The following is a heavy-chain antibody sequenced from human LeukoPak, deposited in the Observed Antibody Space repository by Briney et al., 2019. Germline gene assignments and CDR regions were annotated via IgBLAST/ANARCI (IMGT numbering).Heavy chain of an antibody. D-gene: IGHD6-13*01. V-gene: IGHV3-23*01. J-gene: IGHJ6*02. CDR2: ITGSGGNT. Sequence: QPGGSLRLSCAASGFIFSSYSMSWVRQALGMGLEWVSVITGSGGNTYYADSVKGRFTISKDNSKNTVYLQMSSLRVDDTAVYYCAKAASSSWPSYYYGMDVWGQGTTVTVSS. CDR3: AKAASSSWPSYYYGMDV. CDR1: GFIFSSYS.